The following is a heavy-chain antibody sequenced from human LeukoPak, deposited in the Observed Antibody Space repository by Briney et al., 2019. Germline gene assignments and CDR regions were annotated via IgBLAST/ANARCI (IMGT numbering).Heavy chain of an antibody. CDR1: SYNFRNYW. CDR3: ARRNYYDVWFDP. Sequence: GESLKISCKASSYNFRNYWIGWVRQMPGKGLEWMGIIYPGGSETQYMPSFEGQVTISVDESTSTVYLQWSTLKASDTAMYYCARRNYYDVWFDPWGQGTLVTVSS. V-gene: IGHV5-51*01. J-gene: IGHJ5*02. CDR2: IYPGGSET. D-gene: IGHD3-16*01.